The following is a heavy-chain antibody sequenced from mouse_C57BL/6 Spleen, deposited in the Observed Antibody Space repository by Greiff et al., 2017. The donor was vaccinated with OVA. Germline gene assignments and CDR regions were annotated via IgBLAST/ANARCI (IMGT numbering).Heavy chain of an antibody. V-gene: IGHV2-2*01. CDR3: ARNSGYYGSSHYYAMDY. D-gene: IGHD1-1*01. Sequence: VQLQESGPGLVQPSQSLSITCTVSGFSLTSYGVHWVRQSPGKGLEWLGVIWSGGSTDYNAAFISRLSISKDNSKSQVFFKMNSLQADDTAIYYCARNSGYYGSSHYYAMDYWGQGTSVTVSS. J-gene: IGHJ4*01. CDR2: IWSGGST. CDR1: GFSLTSYG.